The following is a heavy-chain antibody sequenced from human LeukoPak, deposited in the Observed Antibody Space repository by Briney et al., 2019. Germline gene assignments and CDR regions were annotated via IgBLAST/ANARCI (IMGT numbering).Heavy chain of an antibody. D-gene: IGHD4-17*01. CDR3: ARIYGDYEVDY. CDR2: IYYSGST. J-gene: IGHJ4*02. CDR1: GGSISSYY. Sequence: SETLSLTCTVSGGSISSYYWSWIRQPPGKGLEWIGYIYYSGSTNYNPSLKSRVTTSVDTSKNQFSLKLSSVTAADTAVYYCARIYGDYEVDYWGQGTLVTVSS. V-gene: IGHV4-59*08.